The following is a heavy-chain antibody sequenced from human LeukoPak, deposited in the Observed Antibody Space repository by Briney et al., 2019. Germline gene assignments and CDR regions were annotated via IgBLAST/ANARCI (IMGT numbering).Heavy chain of an antibody. V-gene: IGHV1-69*13. CDR2: IIPIFGTA. CDR3: ARVNGYYDSSGYYYFDY. Sequence: ASVKVSCKASGGTFSSYAISWVRQAPGQGLEWVGGIIPIFGTANYAQKFQGRVTITADESTSTAYMELSSLRSEDTAVYYCARVNGYYDSSGYYYFDYWGQGTLVTVSS. J-gene: IGHJ4*02. D-gene: IGHD3-22*01. CDR1: GGTFSSYA.